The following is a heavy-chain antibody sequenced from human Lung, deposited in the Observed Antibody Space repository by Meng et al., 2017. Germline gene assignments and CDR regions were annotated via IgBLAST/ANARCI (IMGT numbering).Heavy chain of an antibody. CDR1: GGSFSDYY. CDR3: ARGPTTMAHDFDY. V-gene: IGHV4-34*01. CDR2: INHSGST. Sequence: QVQLQQGGAGLLKPSETLFLTCVVSGGSFSDYYWSWIRQPPGKGLEWIGEINHSGSTNYNPSLESRVTISVDTSQNNLSLKLSSVTAADSAVYYCARGPTTMAHDFDYWGQGTLVTVSS. J-gene: IGHJ4*02. D-gene: IGHD4-11*01.